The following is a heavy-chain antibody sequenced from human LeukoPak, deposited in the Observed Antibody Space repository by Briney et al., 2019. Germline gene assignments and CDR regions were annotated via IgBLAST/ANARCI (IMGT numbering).Heavy chain of an antibody. J-gene: IGHJ4*02. Sequence: GGSLRLSCAASGFTFGNYWMHWVRQALGKGLVWVSRIESDGASTTYADSVKGRFTISRDNAKNTLYLQMNSLRAEDTAVYYCARGYFHGSIDYWGQGTLVTVSS. D-gene: IGHD5-18*01. CDR2: IESDGAST. CDR3: ARGYFHGSIDY. CDR1: GFTFGNYW. V-gene: IGHV3-74*01.